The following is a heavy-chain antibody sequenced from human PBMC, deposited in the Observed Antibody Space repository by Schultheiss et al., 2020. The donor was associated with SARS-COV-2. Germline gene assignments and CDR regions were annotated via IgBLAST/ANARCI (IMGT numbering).Heavy chain of an antibody. J-gene: IGHJ6*02. V-gene: IGHV3-7*03. CDR3: ARDGYYYGMDF. CDR1: GFTFSSYW. CDR2: IKQDGSEK. Sequence: GGSLRLSCAASGFTFSSYWMSWVRQAPGKGLEWVANIKQDGSEKYYVDSVKGRFTISRDNDKNSLYLQMNSLRADDTAVYYSARDGYYYGMDFWGQGTTVTVSS.